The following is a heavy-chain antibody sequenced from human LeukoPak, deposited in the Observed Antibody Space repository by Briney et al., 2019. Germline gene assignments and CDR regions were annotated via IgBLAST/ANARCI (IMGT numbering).Heavy chain of an antibody. CDR1: GFTFGNYW. D-gene: IGHD3-10*01. J-gene: IGHJ4*02. CDR2: IHKDGSET. Sequence: GGSLRLSCAASGFTFGNYWMSWVRQAPGKGLEWVANIHKDGSETYFVDSVKGRFTMSRDNSKNTLYLQMNSLRAEDTAVYYCAKGTYYYGSGSLFDYWGQGTLVTVSS. V-gene: IGHV3-7*01. CDR3: AKGTYYYGSGSLFDY.